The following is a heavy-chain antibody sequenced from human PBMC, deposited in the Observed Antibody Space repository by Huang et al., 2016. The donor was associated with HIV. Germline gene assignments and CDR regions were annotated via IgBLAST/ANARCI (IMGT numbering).Heavy chain of an antibody. Sequence: QVQLVQSGSELKKPGASVKVSCKASGYTFTSYAMNWVLQAPGQGLEGMGWINHNTGNPTYAQVFTGRFVFSLDTSVSTAYLQISSLKAEDTAVYYCARGLYSSSWAPFDYWGQGTLVTVSS. CDR2: INHNTGNP. CDR3: ARGLYSSSWAPFDY. J-gene: IGHJ4*02. D-gene: IGHD6-13*01. CDR1: GYTFTSYA. V-gene: IGHV7-4-1*02.